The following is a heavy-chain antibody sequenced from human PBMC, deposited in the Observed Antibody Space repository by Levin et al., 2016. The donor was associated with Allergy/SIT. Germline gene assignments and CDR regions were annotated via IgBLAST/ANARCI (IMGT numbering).Heavy chain of an antibody. CDR3: ARGWRYCTNGVCSEHYYYGMDV. CDR2: IIPILGIA. V-gene: IGHV1-69*04. Sequence: WVRQAPGQGLEWMGRIIPILGIANYAQKFQGRVTITADKSTSTAYMELSSLRSEDTAVYYCARGWRYCTNGVCSEHYYYGMDVWGQGTTVTVSS. D-gene: IGHD2-8*01. J-gene: IGHJ6*02.